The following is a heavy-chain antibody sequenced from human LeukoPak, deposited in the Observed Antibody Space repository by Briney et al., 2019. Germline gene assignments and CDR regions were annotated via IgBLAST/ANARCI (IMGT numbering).Heavy chain of an antibody. J-gene: IGHJ4*02. Sequence: PGGSLRLSCAASGFTFSSYAMHWDRQVPGKGLEWVSYIGRSGTTIHYADSVKGRFTISWDNAKKSLYLQMNSLRAEDTAVYYCARSGKIYFDWLLDYWGQGTLVTVSS. D-gene: IGHD3-9*01. V-gene: IGHV3-48*03. CDR2: IGRSGTTI. CDR1: GFTFSSYA. CDR3: ARSGKIYFDWLLDY.